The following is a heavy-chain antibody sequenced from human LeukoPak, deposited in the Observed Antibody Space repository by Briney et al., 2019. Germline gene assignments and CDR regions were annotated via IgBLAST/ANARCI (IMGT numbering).Heavy chain of an antibody. CDR1: GFTFSSYG. V-gene: IGHV3-30*18. CDR2: ISYDGSNK. J-gene: IGHJ4*02. Sequence: GGSLRLSCAASGFTFSSYGMHWVRQAPGKGLEWVAVISYDGSNKYYADSVKGRFTISRDNSKNTLYLQMNSLRAEDTAVYYCAKDGDPVAWIQLWLHGRPMDYWGQGTLVTVSS. CDR3: AKDGDPVAWIQLWLHGRPMDY. D-gene: IGHD5-18*01.